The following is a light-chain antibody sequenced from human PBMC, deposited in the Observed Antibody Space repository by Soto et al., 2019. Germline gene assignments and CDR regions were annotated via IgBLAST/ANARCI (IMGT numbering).Light chain of an antibody. CDR1: QTLRGTF. CDR3: PHYGASPPYT. V-gene: IGKV3-20*01. CDR2: AAS. Sequence: EIVLTQSPGTLSLSPGQRATLSCRASQTLRGTFLAWYQQKHGQAPSLLIYAASSRAAGIPDKFSGSGSGTDFPLTISRLEPEDFAVYYCPHYGASPPYTFGQGTKLEIK. J-gene: IGKJ2*01.